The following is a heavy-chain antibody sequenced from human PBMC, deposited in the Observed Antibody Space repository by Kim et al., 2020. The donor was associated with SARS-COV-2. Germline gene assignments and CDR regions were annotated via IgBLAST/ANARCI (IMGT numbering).Heavy chain of an antibody. CDR3: ARAALGGYAMDV. CDR2: THISGKT. Sequence: SETLSLKCSVSGAFFDSYGYSWIWLRQPPGKGLEWIGFTHISGKTMYSPSLSSRVIISIDTSRIHFSLTLTSVPSADSAVYYCARAALGGYAMDVWGQGTTVIVSS. V-gene: IGHV4-61*03. CDR1: GAFFDSYGYS. D-gene: IGHD2-2*01. J-gene: IGHJ6*02.